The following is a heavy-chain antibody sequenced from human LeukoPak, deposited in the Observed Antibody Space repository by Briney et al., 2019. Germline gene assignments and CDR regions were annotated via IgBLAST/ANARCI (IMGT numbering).Heavy chain of an antibody. Sequence: PGGSLRLSCAASGFTFSSYEMNWVRQAPGKGLEWVSYISSSGSIIYYADSVKGRFTISRDNAKNSLYLQMNSLRAEDTAVYYCARETYYYDSSGYLFDYWGQGTLVTVSS. D-gene: IGHD3-22*01. J-gene: IGHJ4*02. CDR3: ARETYYYDSSGYLFDY. CDR1: GFTFSSYE. CDR2: ISSSGSII. V-gene: IGHV3-48*03.